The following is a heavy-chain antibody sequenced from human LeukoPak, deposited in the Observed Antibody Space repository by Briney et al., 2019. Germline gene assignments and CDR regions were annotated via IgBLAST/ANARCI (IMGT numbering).Heavy chain of an antibody. CDR1: GFTFASYW. Sequence: GGSLRLSCTGSGFTFASYWMNWVRQAPGKGLEWVSVIYAGDSTYYADSVKGRFIISRDNSKNTVYLQMDSLRAEDTAVYYCARSYTHYDFWSGYTYQNYFDPWGQGTLVTVSS. J-gene: IGHJ5*02. CDR3: ARSYTHYDFWSGYTYQNYFDP. V-gene: IGHV3-53*01. D-gene: IGHD3-3*01. CDR2: IYAGDST.